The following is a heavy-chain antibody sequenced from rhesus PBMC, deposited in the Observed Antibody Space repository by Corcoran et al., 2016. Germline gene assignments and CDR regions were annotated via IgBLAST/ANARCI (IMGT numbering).Heavy chain of an antibody. CDR3: ARDQGGRGGSGNGRFDV. D-gene: IGHD6-25*01. CDR2: ITGNSAST. J-gene: IGHJ5-1*01. Sequence: QVKLQQWGDGLVKPSETLSLTCAVYGGSLSGYYYCGWLRPPAGKGPAWIGDITGNSASTNTNPSTKNRVTISKDTAKSQFSLKLRSVTAADTAVYYCARDQGGRGGSGNGRFDVWGPGVLVTVSS. CDR1: GGSLSGYYY. V-gene: IGHV4-73*01.